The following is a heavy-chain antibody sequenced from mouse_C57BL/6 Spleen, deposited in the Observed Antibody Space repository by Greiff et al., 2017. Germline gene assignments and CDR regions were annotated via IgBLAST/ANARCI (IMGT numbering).Heavy chain of an antibody. J-gene: IGHJ4*01. D-gene: IGHD2-4*01. Sequence: QVQLKQPGAELVKPGASVKLSCKASGYTFTSYWMQWVKQRPGQGLEWIGEIDPSDSYTNYNQKFKGKATLTVDTSSSTAYMQLSSLTSEDSAVYYCARRGILYYDYLYYAMDYWGQGTSVTVSS. V-gene: IGHV1-50*01. CDR2: IDPSDSYT. CDR1: GYTFTSYW. CDR3: ARRGILYYDYLYYAMDY.